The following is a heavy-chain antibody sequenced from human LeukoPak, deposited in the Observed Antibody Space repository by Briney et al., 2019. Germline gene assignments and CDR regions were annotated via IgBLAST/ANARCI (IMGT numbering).Heavy chain of an antibody. CDR3: ARGYDDFFDY. J-gene: IGHJ4*02. CDR2: IYNSGST. CDR1: GDSISSGGFY. V-gene: IGHV4-61*02. D-gene: IGHD5-12*01. Sequence: PSQTLSLTWTVSGDSISSGGFYWGWIRQPAGKGLEWIGRIYNSGSTNYNPSLRSRVTISVDTSKNQFSLKLNSVTAADTAVYYCARGYDDFFDYWGQGTLVTVSS.